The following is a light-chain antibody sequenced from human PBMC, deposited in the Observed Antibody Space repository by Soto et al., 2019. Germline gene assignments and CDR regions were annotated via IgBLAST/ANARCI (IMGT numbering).Light chain of an antibody. CDR3: QQYGSSPLT. CDR1: QSVISTY. V-gene: IGKV3-20*01. CDR2: GAS. Sequence: EIVLTQSPGTLSLSPGERSTLTCRAIQSVISTYLAWYQQKPGQAPRLLIYGASNRATGITDTFTGSGSGTDLTHTISRLEPEDFAVNFFQQYGSSPLTFGGGTKVEIK. J-gene: IGKJ4*01.